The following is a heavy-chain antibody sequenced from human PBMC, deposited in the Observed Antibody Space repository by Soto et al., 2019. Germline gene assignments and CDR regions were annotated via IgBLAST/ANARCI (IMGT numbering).Heavy chain of an antibody. Sequence: QVQLVQSGAEVKKHGASVKVSCKASGYTFTSYDIHWVRQATGQGLEWMGWMNPNRGKTGYAQKFQGRVTMTRNTSISTAYMELSSLRSEDTAVYYCARSGQVGNWFDPWGQGTLVTVSS. V-gene: IGHV1-8*01. CDR3: ARSGQVGNWFDP. CDR2: MNPNRGKT. CDR1: GYTFTSYD. D-gene: IGHD3-3*01. J-gene: IGHJ5*02.